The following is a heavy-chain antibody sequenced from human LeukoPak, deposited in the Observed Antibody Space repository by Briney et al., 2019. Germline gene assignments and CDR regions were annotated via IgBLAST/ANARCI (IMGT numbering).Heavy chain of an antibody. CDR1: GFTVSSNY. CDR2: IYTGGST. V-gene: IGHV3-66*01. Sequence: PGGSLRLSCAASGFTVSSNYMSWVRQPPGKGLEWVSVIYTGGSTYHADSVKGRLTISRDNSENTLYLQMNSLRAEDTAVYYCARAPWDRNAFDIWGQGTMVTVSS. J-gene: IGHJ3*02. CDR3: ARAPWDRNAFDI. D-gene: IGHD1-26*01.